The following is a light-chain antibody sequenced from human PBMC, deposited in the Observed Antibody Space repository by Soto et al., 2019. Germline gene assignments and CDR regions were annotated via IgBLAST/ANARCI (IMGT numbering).Light chain of an antibody. J-gene: IGKJ5*01. V-gene: IGKV3D-15*01. CDR3: QQYNNWPLT. CDR1: QSVSSN. Sequence: EIVMTQSAATLSVSPGERATLSCRASQSVSSNLAWHQQRPGQAPRLLIYGASTRATGVPARFSGGGSGTEFTLTITRRQSEDFAVYWCQQYNNWPLTSGPGRLLEI. CDR2: GAS.